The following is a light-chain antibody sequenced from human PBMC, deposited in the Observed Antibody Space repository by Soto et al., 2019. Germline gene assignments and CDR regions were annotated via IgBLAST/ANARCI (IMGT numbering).Light chain of an antibody. J-gene: IGKJ1*01. Sequence: DIVLTRSPDSLAVSLVDXATINCNRGQSVQYYSTNENDLDWYQQXPGKAPKXLXSWASTRENGAPDRFSGSGSGTDFTRTISSRQAEDVAVYYGQQYYSTPQTFGQGTKVDI. CDR2: WAS. CDR1: QSVQYYSTNEND. V-gene: IGKV4-1*01. CDR3: QQYYSTPQT.